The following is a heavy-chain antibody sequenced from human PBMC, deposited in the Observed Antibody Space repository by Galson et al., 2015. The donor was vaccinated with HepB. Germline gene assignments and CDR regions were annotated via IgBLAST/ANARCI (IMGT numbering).Heavy chain of an antibody. V-gene: IGHV3-74*01. CDR1: GFTFGIYW. CDR3: LHDSDGPDY. J-gene: IGHJ4*02. Sequence: SLRLSCAASGFTFGIYWMHWVPQPPGGGPVWVSHINPDGTNVRYADSVKGRFTISRDNAKNTLYLQMNSLRDEDTAVYYCLHDSDGPDYWGQGTMVTVSS. D-gene: IGHD3-22*01. CDR2: INPDGTNV.